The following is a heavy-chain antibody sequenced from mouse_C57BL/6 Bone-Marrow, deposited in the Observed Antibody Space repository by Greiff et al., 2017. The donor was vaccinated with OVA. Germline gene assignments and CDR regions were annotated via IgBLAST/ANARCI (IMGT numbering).Heavy chain of an antibody. D-gene: IGHD2-3*01. CDR3: ARSGYDGYLCAY. Sequence: VQLKESGPELVKPGASVKMSCKASGYTFTDYNMHWVKQSHGKSLEWIGYINPNNGGTSYNQKFKGKATLTVNKSSSTAYMELRSLTSEDSAVYYCARSGYDGYLCAYWGQGTLVTVSA. J-gene: IGHJ3*01. CDR2: INPNNGGT. V-gene: IGHV1-22*01. CDR1: GYTFTDYN.